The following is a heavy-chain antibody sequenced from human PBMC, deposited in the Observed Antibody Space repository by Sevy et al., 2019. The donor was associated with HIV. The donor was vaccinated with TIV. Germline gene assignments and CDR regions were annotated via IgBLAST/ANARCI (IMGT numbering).Heavy chain of an antibody. CDR2: INPSGST. J-gene: IGHJ5*02. CDR1: GGSFSGQY. Sequence: SETLSLTCAVYGGSFSGQYWNWIRQSPGKGLEWIGEINPSGSTNYNPSLKSRVTISVDTSKNQFSLKLNSVTAADTAVYYCASPKYCSGGSCLGPWGQGILVTVSS. V-gene: IGHV4-34*01. CDR3: ASPKYCSGGSCLGP. D-gene: IGHD2-15*01.